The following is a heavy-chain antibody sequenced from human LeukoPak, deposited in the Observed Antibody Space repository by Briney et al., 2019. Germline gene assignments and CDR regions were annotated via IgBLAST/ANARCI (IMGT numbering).Heavy chain of an antibody. D-gene: IGHD6-19*01. CDR1: GFTFSSYS. J-gene: IGHJ3*02. CDR3: AREGIAVAGIKGAFDI. CDR2: ISSSSNSTI. Sequence: GGSLRLSCAASGFTFSSYSMNWVRQAPGKGLEWVSYISSSSNSTIYYADSVKGRFTISRDNAKNSLYLQMNSLRAEDTAVYYCAREGIAVAGIKGAFDIWGQGTMVTVSS. V-gene: IGHV3-48*01.